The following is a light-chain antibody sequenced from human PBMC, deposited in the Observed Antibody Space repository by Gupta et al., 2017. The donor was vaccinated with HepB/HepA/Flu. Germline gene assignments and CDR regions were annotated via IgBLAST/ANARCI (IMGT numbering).Light chain of an antibody. CDR1: QSVSSY. CDR3: QQRSNWPRSIT. CDR2: DAS. J-gene: IGKJ5*01. Sequence: EIVLTQSPATLSLSPGERATLSCRASQSVSSYLAWYQQKPGQAPRLLIYDASNRATGIPARFSGSGSGTDFTLTISSLEPEDVAVYYCQQRSNWPRSITCGQGTRLEIK. V-gene: IGKV3-11*01.